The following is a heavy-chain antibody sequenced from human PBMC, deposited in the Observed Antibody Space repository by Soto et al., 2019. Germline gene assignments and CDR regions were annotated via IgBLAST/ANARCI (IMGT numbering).Heavy chain of an antibody. CDR1: GFTFSSCA. J-gene: IGHJ6*02. Sequence: GGSLRLSCAASGFTFSSCAMGWVRQAPGKGLEWVSDIIDSGASTYYADSVKGRFTISRDNSKSTLYLQMNSLRAEDTALYYCAKGRSYYYYSGVDVWGQVNTVTVSS. V-gene: IGHV3-23*01. CDR3: AKGRSYYYYSGVDV. CDR2: IIDSGAST.